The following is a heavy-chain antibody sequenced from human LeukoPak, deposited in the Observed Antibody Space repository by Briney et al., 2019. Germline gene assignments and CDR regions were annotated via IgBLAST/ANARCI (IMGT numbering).Heavy chain of an antibody. CDR1: GGSISSGGYY. CDR3: ARAHGIDYGDDYFDY. J-gene: IGHJ4*02. CDR2: IYYSGST. V-gene: IGHV4-31*03. Sequence: PSETLSLTCTVSGGSISSGGYYWSWIRQHPGKGLEWIGYIYYSGSTYYNPSLKSRVTISVDASKNQFSLKLSSVTAADTAVYYCARAHGIDYGDDYFDYWGQGTLVTVSS. D-gene: IGHD4-17*01.